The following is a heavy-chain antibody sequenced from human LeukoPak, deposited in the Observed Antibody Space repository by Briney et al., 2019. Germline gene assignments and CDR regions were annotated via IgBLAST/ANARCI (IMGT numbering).Heavy chain of an antibody. D-gene: IGHD6-6*01. Sequence: SETLSLTCAVSGYSISSGYDWGWIRQPPGKGLEWIGSIYHSGSTYYNPSLKSRVTISVDTSKNQFSLKLSSVTAADAAIYYCARERSSSSDYWGQGTLVTVSS. V-gene: IGHV4-38-2*02. CDR3: ARERSSSSDY. CDR1: GYSISSGYD. CDR2: IYHSGST. J-gene: IGHJ4*02.